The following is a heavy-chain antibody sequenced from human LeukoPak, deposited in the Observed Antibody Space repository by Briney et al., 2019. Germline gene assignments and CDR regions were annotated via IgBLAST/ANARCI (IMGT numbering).Heavy chain of an antibody. J-gene: IGHJ5*02. CDR3: ATRFREYYYGSGSTRRGFDP. D-gene: IGHD3-10*01. Sequence: GASVKVSCKVSGYTLTELSMHWVRQAPGKGLEWMGGFDPEDGETIYAQKFQGRVTMTEDTSTDTAYMELSSLRSEDTAVYYCATRFREYYYGSGSTRRGFDPWGQGTLVTVSS. CDR2: FDPEDGET. CDR1: GYTLTELS. V-gene: IGHV1-24*01.